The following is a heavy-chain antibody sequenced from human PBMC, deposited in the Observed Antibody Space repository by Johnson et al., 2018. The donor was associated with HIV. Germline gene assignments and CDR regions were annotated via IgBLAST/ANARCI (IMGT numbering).Heavy chain of an antibody. CDR3: ARENRVDAFDI. D-gene: IGHD2/OR15-2a*01. J-gene: IGHJ3*02. Sequence: VQLVESGGGLVHPGGSLRLSCAASGFTFDDYAMHWVRQAPGKGLEWVSLISWDGGSTYYADSVKGRFTISRDNSKNTLYLQMNSLRAEDTTVYYCARENRVDAFDIWGQGTMVTVSS. V-gene: IGHV3-43D*03. CDR2: ISWDGGST. CDR1: GFTFDDYA.